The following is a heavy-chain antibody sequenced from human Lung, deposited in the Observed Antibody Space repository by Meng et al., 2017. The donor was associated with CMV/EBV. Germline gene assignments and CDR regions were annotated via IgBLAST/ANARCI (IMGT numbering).Heavy chain of an antibody. Sequence: ESXKISXAASGFTVRNNYMSWVRQAPGKGLEWVSVIYSDGYTYYADSVKGRFTISRDNSKDTLYLQMNSLRAEDTAVYYCAREGYCSSTTCSSYYYYGMDVWGRGXTVTVSS. D-gene: IGHD2-2*01. CDR1: GFTVRNNY. CDR3: AREGYCSSTTCSSYYYYGMDV. J-gene: IGHJ6*02. CDR2: IYSDGYT. V-gene: IGHV3-53*01.